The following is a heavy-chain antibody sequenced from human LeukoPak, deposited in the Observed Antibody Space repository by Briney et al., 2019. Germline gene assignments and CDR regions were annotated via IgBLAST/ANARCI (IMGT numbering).Heavy chain of an antibody. Sequence: GGSLRLXCAASGFTFSNAWMSWDRQAPGKGLEWVGRIKSKTDGVTADNAAPVKGRFTISRDDSKNMLYLEMNSLKSEDTALYYCTTPGIRGYDDFSAPWGQGTLVTVSS. V-gene: IGHV3-15*01. CDR3: TTPGIRGYDDFSAP. CDR2: IKSKTDGVTA. J-gene: IGHJ5*02. D-gene: IGHD3/OR15-3a*01. CDR1: GFTFSNAW.